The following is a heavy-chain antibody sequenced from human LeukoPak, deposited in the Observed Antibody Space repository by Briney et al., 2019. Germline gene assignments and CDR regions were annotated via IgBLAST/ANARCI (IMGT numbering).Heavy chain of an antibody. CDR1: GGSVSSGSYY. CDR2: ISYSGST. J-gene: IGHJ4*02. V-gene: IGHV4-30-4*08. D-gene: IGHD3-22*01. Sequence: PSETLSLTCTVSGGSVSSGSYYWSWIRQPPGKGLEWIGYISYSGSTYYNPSLKSRVTISVDTSKNQFSLKLSSVTAADTAVYYCAGESYYYYSSGYQNWGQGTLVIVSS. CDR3: AGESYYYYSSGYQN.